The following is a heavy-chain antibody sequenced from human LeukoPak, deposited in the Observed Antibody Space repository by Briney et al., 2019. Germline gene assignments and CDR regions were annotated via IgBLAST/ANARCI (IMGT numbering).Heavy chain of an antibody. D-gene: IGHD3-22*01. J-gene: IGHJ2*01. Sequence: PWWALRLSCAASGFTFSNYYMSLIRQAPWKGLEWVSYISNTSSYTNYACAVKGRFTISIDNAKNALYLQMNSVSAEDTAVYYCAREGSSGYSGYFDLWGRGTLVTVSS. V-gene: IGHV3-11*05. CDR1: GFTFSNYY. CDR3: AREGSSGYSGYFDL. CDR2: ISNTSSYT.